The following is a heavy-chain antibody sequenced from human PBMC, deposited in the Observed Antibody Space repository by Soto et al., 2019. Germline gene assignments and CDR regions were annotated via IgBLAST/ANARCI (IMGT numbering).Heavy chain of an antibody. D-gene: IGHD1-26*01. J-gene: IGHJ5*02. CDR3: ATELVIGWFDP. Sequence: QVPLVQSGGEVKKPGDSVSVSCKASGYKFINYGISWVRQAPGQGLEWMGWISTNNGNTNYGQKFQGRMSMTTDTSTSTAYMELRSLRSDDTAIYYCATELVIGWFDPWGPGTQVTVSS. V-gene: IGHV1-18*01. CDR2: ISTNNGNT. CDR1: GYKFINYG.